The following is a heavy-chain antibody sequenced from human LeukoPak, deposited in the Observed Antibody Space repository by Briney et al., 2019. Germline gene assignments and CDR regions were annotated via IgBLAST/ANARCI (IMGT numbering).Heavy chain of an antibody. CDR3: ARDEQLHY. V-gene: IGHV3-30*02. CDR2: IRNDGSNK. Sequence: GGSLRLSCKASGFTFSSYGSNYGIHWVRQAPGKGLEWVAFIRNDGSNKYYADSVKGRFTISRDNSKNTLYLQMNSLRAEDTAVYYCARDEQLHYWGQGTLVTVSS. D-gene: IGHD1/OR15-1a*01. J-gene: IGHJ4*02. CDR1: GFTFSSYG.